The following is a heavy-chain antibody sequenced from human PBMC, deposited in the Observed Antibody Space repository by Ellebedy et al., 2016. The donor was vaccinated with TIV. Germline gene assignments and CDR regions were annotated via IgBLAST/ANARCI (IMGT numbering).Heavy chain of an antibody. CDR1: GYGFTNFW. Sequence: GESLKISXKDSGYGFTNFWIGWVRQMPGKGLEWMGIIYPGDSETRYSPATQGQVTISADKSIRTAYLQWGSLRASDTAIYYCARHELGENAAFDYWGQGTLVTVSS. V-gene: IGHV5-51*01. CDR3: ARHELGENAAFDY. CDR2: IYPGDSET. J-gene: IGHJ4*02. D-gene: IGHD7-27*01.